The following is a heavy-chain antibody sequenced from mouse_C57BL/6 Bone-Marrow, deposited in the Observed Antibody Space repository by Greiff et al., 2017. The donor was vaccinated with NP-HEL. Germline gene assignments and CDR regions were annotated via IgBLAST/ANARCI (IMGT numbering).Heavy chain of an antibody. CDR2: ISSGGSYT. CDR1: GLTFSSYG. Sequence: EVQVVESGGDLVKPGGSLKLSCAASGLTFSSYGMSWVRQTPDKRLEWVATISSGGSYTYYPDSVKGRFTISRDNAKNTLYLQMSGLKSEDTAMYYCARRVYYAMDYWGQGTSVTVSS. V-gene: IGHV5-6*01. J-gene: IGHJ4*01. CDR3: ARRVYYAMDY.